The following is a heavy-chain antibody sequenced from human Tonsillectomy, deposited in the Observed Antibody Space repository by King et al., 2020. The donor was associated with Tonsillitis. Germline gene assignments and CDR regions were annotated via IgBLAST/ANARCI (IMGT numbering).Heavy chain of an antibody. CDR2: IHHSGST. CDR3: ERSGGDYYGSGSHYNFFDY. CDR1: GGPISSSNW. V-gene: IGHV4-4*02. D-gene: IGHD3-10*01. J-gene: IGHJ4*02. Sequence: QLQESGPGLVKPSGTLSLTCAVSGGPISSSNWWNWVRQPPGKGLEWIGEIHHSGSTNYNPSLKSRVTISVDKSKNQFSLKLSSVTAADTAVYYCERSGGDYYGSGSHYNFFDYWGQGTLVTVSS.